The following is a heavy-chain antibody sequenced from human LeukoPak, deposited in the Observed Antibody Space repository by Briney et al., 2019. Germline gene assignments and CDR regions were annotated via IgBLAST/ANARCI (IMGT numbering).Heavy chain of an antibody. J-gene: IGHJ4*02. Sequence: PGGSLRLSCTASGFPFSSYAMSWVRLAPGKGLEWVSSIISSGDITYYPDSLKGRFTISRDNSKNTVYLQMDSLRADDSAVYYCAKNAGYSYGLYYFDYWGQGALVTVSS. V-gene: IGHV3-23*01. D-gene: IGHD5-18*01. CDR3: AKNAGYSYGLYYFDY. CDR1: GFPFSSYA. CDR2: IISSGDIT.